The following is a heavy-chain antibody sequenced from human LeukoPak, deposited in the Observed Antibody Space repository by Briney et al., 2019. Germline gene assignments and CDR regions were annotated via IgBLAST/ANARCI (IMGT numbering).Heavy chain of an antibody. D-gene: IGHD4-17*01. CDR2: ISSSSYT. Sequence: GGSLRLSCAASGFTFSDYYMSWIRQAPGKGLEWVSYISSSSYTNYADSVKGRFTISGDNAKNSLYLQMNSLRAEDTAVYYCAAHYGDSFYFDYWGQGTLVTVSS. J-gene: IGHJ4*02. CDR3: AAHYGDSFYFDY. CDR1: GFTFSDYY. V-gene: IGHV3-11*03.